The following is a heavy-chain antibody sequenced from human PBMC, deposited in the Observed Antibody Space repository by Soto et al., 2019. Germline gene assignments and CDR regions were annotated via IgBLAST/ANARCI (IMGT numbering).Heavy chain of an antibody. J-gene: IGHJ4*02. CDR2: TWYDGSNK. CDR3: ALEGGGARRRRYFDY. D-gene: IGHD3-16*01. Sequence: QVQLVESGGGVVQPGRSLRLSCAASGFTYGMHWVRQAPGKGLEWVAVTWYDGSNKYYADSVKGRLTISRDNSKNTLQLKRTSLPAEGTEVDYCALEGGGARRRRYFDYGGQGTLVTVSS. V-gene: IGHV3-33*01. CDR1: GFTYG.